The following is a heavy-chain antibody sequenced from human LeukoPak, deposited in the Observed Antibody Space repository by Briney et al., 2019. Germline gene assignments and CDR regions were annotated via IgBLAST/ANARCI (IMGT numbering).Heavy chain of an antibody. CDR3: AKGRADYYYYYMDV. J-gene: IGHJ6*03. CDR2: IWYDGSNK. V-gene: IGHV3-33*06. Sequence: PGGSLRLSCPASGFTLRSYGMHGVRPAAGKGLAGVAVIWYDGSNKYYADSVKGRFTISRDNSKNTLYLQMNSLRAEDTAVYYCAKGRADYYYYYMDVWGKGTTVTVSS. CDR1: GFTLRSYG.